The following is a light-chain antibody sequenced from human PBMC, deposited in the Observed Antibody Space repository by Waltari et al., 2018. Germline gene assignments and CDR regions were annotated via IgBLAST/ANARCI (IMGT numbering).Light chain of an antibody. CDR1: ESVGSA. V-gene: IGKV3-15*01. J-gene: IGKJ1*01. CDR2: GAS. Sequence: EIVMTQSPDALSVSPGESATLSCRASESVGSALAWYQQRPGQPPRLLIYGASNRATGIPARFSGSGSGTEFTLTISSLQSEDFAVYYCQQYNYWRTFGQGTKVEIK. CDR3: QQYNYWRT.